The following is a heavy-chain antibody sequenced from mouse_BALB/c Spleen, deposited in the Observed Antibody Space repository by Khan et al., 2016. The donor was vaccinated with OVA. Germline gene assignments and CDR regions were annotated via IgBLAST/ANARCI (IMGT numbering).Heavy chain of an antibody. Sequence: EVQLLETGGGLVQPGGSRGLSCEGSGFTFSGFWMSWVRQTPGKTLEWIGDINSDGSAINYAPSIKDRFTIFRDNDKSTLYLQMSNVRSEDTATXCCIEYDGYYWYFDGWGAGNTVTVSS. CDR3: IEYDGYYWYFDG. CDR1: GFTFSGFW. D-gene: IGHD2-3*01. CDR2: INSDGSAI. V-gene: IGHV11-2*02. J-gene: IGHJ1*01.